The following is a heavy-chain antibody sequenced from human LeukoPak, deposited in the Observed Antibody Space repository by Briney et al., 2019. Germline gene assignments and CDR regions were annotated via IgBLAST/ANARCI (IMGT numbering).Heavy chain of an antibody. Sequence: ASVKVSCKASGYTFTDYYMHWVRQAPGQGLEWMGWINPTSGGTNYAQKFQGRVTMTRDTSISTAYMELSRLRSDDTAVYYCAREDYGDYWFDPWGQGTLVTVSS. J-gene: IGHJ5*02. CDR2: INPTSGGT. D-gene: IGHD4-17*01. CDR1: GYTFTDYY. CDR3: AREDYGDYWFDP. V-gene: IGHV1-2*02.